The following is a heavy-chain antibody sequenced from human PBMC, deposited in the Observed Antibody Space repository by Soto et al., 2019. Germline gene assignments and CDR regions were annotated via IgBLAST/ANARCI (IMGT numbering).Heavy chain of an antibody. CDR2: ISDDGTID. Sequence: QVRLLESGGGVVQPGRSLRLSCAASGFTFSRFAMHWVRQAPGMGLEWVALISDDGTIDYYADSVKGRFSISRDDSRDTLYLDMNGLRPDDTALYYCARPGSGSFYVFYDNWGQGTPVTVSS. J-gene: IGHJ1*01. V-gene: IGHV3-30*01. CDR1: GFTFSRFA. CDR3: ARPGSGSFYVFYDN. D-gene: IGHD1-26*01.